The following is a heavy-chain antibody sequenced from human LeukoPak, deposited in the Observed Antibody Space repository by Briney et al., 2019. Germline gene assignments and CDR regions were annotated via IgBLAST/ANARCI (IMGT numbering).Heavy chain of an antibody. Sequence: GGSLRLSCAASGFTVSSNYMSWVRQAPGKGLEWVSLIYSGGSTYYADSVKGRFTTSRDNSKNTLYLQMNSLRAEDTAVYYCASRDKGYYYGMDVWGQGTTVTVSS. CDR3: ASRDKGYYYGMDV. J-gene: IGHJ6*02. V-gene: IGHV3-66*01. CDR1: GFTVSSNY. D-gene: IGHD5-24*01. CDR2: IYSGGST.